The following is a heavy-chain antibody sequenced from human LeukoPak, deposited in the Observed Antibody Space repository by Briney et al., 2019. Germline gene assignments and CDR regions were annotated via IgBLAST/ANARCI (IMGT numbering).Heavy chain of an antibody. V-gene: IGHV5-51*01. CDR1: GYSFTSYW. CDR2: IYPGDSDT. CDR3: ARLLGYCSSTSCHGWGYYYYGMDV. J-gene: IGHJ6*02. Sequence: PGESLKISCKGSGYSFTSYWIGWVRQMPGKGLEWMGIIYPGDSDTRYSPSFQGQVTISADKSISAAYLQWSSLKASDTAMYYCARLLGYCSSTSCHGWGYYYYGMDVSGQGTTVTVSS. D-gene: IGHD2-2*01.